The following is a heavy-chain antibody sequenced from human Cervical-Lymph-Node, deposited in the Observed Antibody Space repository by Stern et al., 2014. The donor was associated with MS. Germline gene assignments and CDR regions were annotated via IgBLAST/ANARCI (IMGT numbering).Heavy chain of an antibody. CDR1: GGTFSSYA. D-gene: IGHD4-17*01. J-gene: IGHJ4*02. CDR2: IIPIFGTA. Sequence: QVQLVQSGAEVKKPGSSVKVSCKASGGTFSSYAISWVRQAPGQGLEWMGGIIPIFGTANYAQKFQGRVTITADESTRTAYMELSSLRSEDTAVYYCARVLTPYGDLGGGYFDYWGQGTLVTVSS. V-gene: IGHV1-69*01. CDR3: ARVLTPYGDLGGGYFDY.